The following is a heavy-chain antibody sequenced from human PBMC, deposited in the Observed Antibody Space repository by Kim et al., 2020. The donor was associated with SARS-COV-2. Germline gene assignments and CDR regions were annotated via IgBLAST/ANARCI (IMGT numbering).Heavy chain of an antibody. Sequence: GGSLRLSCAASGFTFSSYGMHWVRQAPGKGLEWVAVIWYDGSNKYYADSVKGRFTISRDNSKNTLYLQMNSLRAEDTAVYYCARDCYYYDSSASGAFDIWGQGTMVTVSS. CDR1: GFTFSSYG. CDR2: IWYDGSNK. CDR3: ARDCYYYDSSASGAFDI. J-gene: IGHJ3*02. D-gene: IGHD3-22*01. V-gene: IGHV3-33*01.